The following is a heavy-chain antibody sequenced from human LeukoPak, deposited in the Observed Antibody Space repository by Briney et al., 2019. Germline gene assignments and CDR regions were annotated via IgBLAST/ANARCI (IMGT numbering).Heavy chain of an antibody. CDR2: IRGNSERT. J-gene: IGHJ4*02. V-gene: IGHV3-23*01. Sequence: HPGGSLRLSCAASGFTFSAYAITWVRQAPGKGLEWVSAIRGNSERTYYADSVRGRFTISRDNSKDTVYLQISSLRVEDMAVYYCAREQSGTRGWYTVDYWGQGTLVAVSS. CDR1: GFTFSAYA. CDR3: AREQSGTRGWYTVDY. D-gene: IGHD6-19*01.